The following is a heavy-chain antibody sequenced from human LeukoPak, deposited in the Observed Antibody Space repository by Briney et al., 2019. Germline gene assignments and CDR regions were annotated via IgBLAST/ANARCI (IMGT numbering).Heavy chain of an antibody. V-gene: IGHV4-30-4*01. J-gene: IGHJ4*02. D-gene: IGHD3-10*02. CDR3: ASYFVGNGGRGY. CDR2: VYDSWNN. Sequence: WLGSVYDSWNNYYNPSLESRITMSVDTSKNQYSLELSSVIAADTAVYYCASYFVGNGGRGYWGQGALVTVSS.